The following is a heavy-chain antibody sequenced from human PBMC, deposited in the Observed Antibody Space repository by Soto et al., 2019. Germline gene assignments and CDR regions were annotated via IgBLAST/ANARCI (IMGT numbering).Heavy chain of an antibody. Sequence: QVQLVQSGAEVKKPGASVKVSCKACGYTFTSYAMHWVRQAPGQRLEWMGWINAGNGNTKYSQKFQGRVTITRDTSASTAYMELSSLRSEDTAVYYCARDVSWRGYFDYWGQGTLVTVSS. V-gene: IGHV1-3*01. CDR1: GYTFTSYA. J-gene: IGHJ4*02. D-gene: IGHD3-16*02. CDR3: ARDVSWRGYFDY. CDR2: INAGNGNT.